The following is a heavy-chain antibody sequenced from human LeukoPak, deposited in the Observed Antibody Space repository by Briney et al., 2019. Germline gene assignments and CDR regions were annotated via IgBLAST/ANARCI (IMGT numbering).Heavy chain of an antibody. D-gene: IGHD2-15*01. CDR3: ARDPRYCSGGSCYGRVYGMDV. Sequence: GGSLRLSCAASGFTFSSCGMHWVRQAPGKGLEWVAVIWYDGSNKYYADSVKGRFTISRDNSKNTLYLQMNSLRAEDTAVYYCARDPRYCSGGSCYGRVYGMDVWGQGTTVTVSS. J-gene: IGHJ6*02. CDR2: IWYDGSNK. V-gene: IGHV3-33*01. CDR1: GFTFSSCG.